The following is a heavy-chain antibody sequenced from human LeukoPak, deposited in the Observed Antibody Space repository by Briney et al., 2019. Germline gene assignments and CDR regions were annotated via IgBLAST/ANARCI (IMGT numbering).Heavy chain of an antibody. V-gene: IGHV1-46*01. D-gene: IGHD6-19*01. CDR2: INPGGGST. CDR1: GYTFTSYF. Sequence: ASVKVSCKASGYTFTSYFMHWVRQAPGQGLEWMGIINPGGGSTTYAQKFQGRLTMTSDTSTSTFYMELSSLGSEDTAVYYCARAPPTVDVFDPWGQGTLVTVSS. CDR3: ARAPPTVDVFDP. J-gene: IGHJ5*02.